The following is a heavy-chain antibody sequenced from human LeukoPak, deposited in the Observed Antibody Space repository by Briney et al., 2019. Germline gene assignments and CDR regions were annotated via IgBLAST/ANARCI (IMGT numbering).Heavy chain of an antibody. Sequence: GGSLRLSCAASGFTFSSYGMHGVRQAPGKGLEWVAFIRYDGSNKYYADSVKGRFTISRDNSKNTLYLQMNSLRAEDTAVYYCAKVGGSGSYSQNWFDPWGEGTLVTVSS. J-gene: IGHJ5*02. V-gene: IGHV3-30*02. CDR1: GFTFSSYG. CDR2: IRYDGSNK. D-gene: IGHD3-10*01. CDR3: AKVGGSGSYSQNWFDP.